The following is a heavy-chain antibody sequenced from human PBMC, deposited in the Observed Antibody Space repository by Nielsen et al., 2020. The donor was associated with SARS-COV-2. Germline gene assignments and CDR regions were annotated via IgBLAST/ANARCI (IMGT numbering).Heavy chain of an antibody. CDR2: ISGSGGST. V-gene: IGHV3-23*01. CDR1: GFTFSSYA. Sequence: GGSLRLSCAASGFTFSSYAMSWVRQAPGKGLEWVSAISGSGGSTYYADSVKGRFTISRDNSKNTLYLQMNSLRAEDTAVYYCARDLQGYCSSTSCYSLFDYWGQGTLVTVSS. D-gene: IGHD2-2*02. CDR3: ARDLQGYCSSTSCYSLFDY. J-gene: IGHJ4*02.